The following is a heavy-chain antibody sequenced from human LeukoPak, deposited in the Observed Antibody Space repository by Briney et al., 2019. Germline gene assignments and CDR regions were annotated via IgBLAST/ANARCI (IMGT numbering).Heavy chain of an antibody. CDR3: LRERNTMIAGCFDY. J-gene: IGHJ4*02. Sequence: GGSLRLSCTASGFIFSSYEMNWVRQAPGKGLEWVSYIGSSGTTIYYADSVKGRFTISRDNAKNSLHLQMNSLRAEDTAVYYCLRERNTMIAGCFDYWGQGTLVAVSS. CDR2: IGSSGTTI. V-gene: IGHV3-48*03. D-gene: IGHD3-22*01. CDR1: GFIFSSYE.